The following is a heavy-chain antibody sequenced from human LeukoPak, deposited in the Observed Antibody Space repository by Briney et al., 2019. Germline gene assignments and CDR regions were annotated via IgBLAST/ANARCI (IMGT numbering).Heavy chain of an antibody. J-gene: IGHJ4*02. D-gene: IGHD1-26*01. CDR3: AKIGQVGATLLDY. V-gene: IGHV3-11*01. CDR1: GFTFSDYY. CDR2: ISSSGSTI. Sequence: GGSLRLSCAASGFTFSDYYMSWIRQAPGKGLEWVSYISSSGSTIYYADSVKGRFTISRDNAKNSLYLQMNSLRAEDTAVYYCAKIGQVGATLLDYWGQGTLVTVSS.